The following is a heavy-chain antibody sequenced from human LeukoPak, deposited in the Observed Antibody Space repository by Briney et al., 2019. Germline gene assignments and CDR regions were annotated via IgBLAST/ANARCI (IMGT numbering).Heavy chain of an antibody. D-gene: IGHD3-22*01. Sequence: GGSLRLSCAASGFTVSSNYMSWVRQAPGKGLEWVSVIYSGGSTYYADSVEGRFTISRDNSKNTLYLQMNSLRAEDTAVYYCARENYYDSSGLDYWGQGTLVTVSS. J-gene: IGHJ4*02. V-gene: IGHV3-53*01. CDR2: IYSGGST. CDR1: GFTVSSNY. CDR3: ARENYYDSSGLDY.